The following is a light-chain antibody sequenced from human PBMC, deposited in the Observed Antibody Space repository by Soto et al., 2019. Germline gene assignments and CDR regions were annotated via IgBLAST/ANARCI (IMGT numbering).Light chain of an antibody. CDR2: GAS. Sequence: EIVLTPSPGTLSLSPVERATLSCRASQSVSNNYLAWYQQKPGQAPRLLIYGASSRATGIPDRFSGSGSGTDFTLTISRLEPEDFAVYYCQQYGSSPRITFGLGTRLEI. J-gene: IGKJ5*01. V-gene: IGKV3-20*01. CDR3: QQYGSSPRIT. CDR1: QSVSNNY.